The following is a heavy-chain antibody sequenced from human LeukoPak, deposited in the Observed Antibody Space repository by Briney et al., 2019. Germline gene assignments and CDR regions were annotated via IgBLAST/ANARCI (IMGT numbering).Heavy chain of an antibody. Sequence: GGSPRLSCAASGFTFSNYDMHWVRQTTGKGLEWVSGIGTAGDTYYTGSVKGRFTISRENAKNSLYLQMNSLRAGDTAVYYCARGSGGQHEFDYWGQGILVAVSS. CDR2: IGTAGDT. J-gene: IGHJ4*02. D-gene: IGHD1-26*01. V-gene: IGHV3-13*01. CDR1: GFTFSNYD. CDR3: ARGSGGQHEFDY.